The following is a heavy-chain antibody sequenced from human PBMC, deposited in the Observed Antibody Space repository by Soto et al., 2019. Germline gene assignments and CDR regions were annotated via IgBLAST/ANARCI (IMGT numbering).Heavy chain of an antibody. CDR2: AYYSGNT. CDR1: GGSISSSGFS. D-gene: IGHD2-8*01. Sequence: QLQLHESGPGLVKPSETLSLTCTVSGGSISSSGFSRGWVRQPPGKGLEWIGCAYYSGNTYYNPSLKSRVTISVDTSGNQFSLRLNSVTAADTAVYYCTKVSSGWFYPWGQGTLVTVSS. J-gene: IGHJ5*02. CDR3: TKVSSGWFYP. V-gene: IGHV4-39*01.